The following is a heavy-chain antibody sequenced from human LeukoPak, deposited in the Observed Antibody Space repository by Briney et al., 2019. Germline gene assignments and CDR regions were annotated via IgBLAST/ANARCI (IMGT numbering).Heavy chain of an antibody. D-gene: IGHD3-9*01. CDR3: ARRRHYDILTGYYDPYFDY. CDR2: INPNSGGT. V-gene: IGHV1-2*02. CDR1: GYTFTGYY. Sequence: ASVKVSCKASGYTFTGYYMHWVRQAPGQGLEWMGWINPNSGGTNYAQKFQGRVTMTRDTSISTAYMELSRLRSDDTAVYYCARRRHYDILTGYYDPYFDYWGQGTLVTVSS. J-gene: IGHJ4*02.